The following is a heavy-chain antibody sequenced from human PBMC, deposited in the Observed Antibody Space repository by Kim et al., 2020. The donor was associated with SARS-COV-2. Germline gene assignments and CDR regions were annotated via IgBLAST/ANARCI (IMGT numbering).Heavy chain of an antibody. Sequence: SETLSLTCTVSGGSVSSGSYYWSWIRQPPGKGLEWIGYIYYSGSTNYNPSLKSRVTISVDTSKNQFSLKLSSVTAADTAVYYCARVRLYGGNLDYWGQGTLVTVSS. V-gene: IGHV4-61*01. D-gene: IGHD4-17*01. CDR2: IYYSGST. J-gene: IGHJ4*02. CDR3: ARVRLYGGNLDY. CDR1: GGSVSSGSYY.